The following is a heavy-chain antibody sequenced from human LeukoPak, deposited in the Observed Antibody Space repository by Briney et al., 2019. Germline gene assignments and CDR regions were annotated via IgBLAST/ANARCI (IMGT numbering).Heavy chain of an antibody. J-gene: IGHJ4*02. D-gene: IGHD4-11*01. CDR2: INTNTGNP. CDR1: GYSENFYG. Sequence: ASVKVSCKTSGYSENFYGITWVRQVAGQGLEWMGWINTNTGNPTYAQGFTGRFVFSLDTSVSTAYLQISSLKAEDTAVYYCARDSNYYFDYWGQGTLVTVSS. CDR3: ARDSNYYFDY. V-gene: IGHV7-4-1*02.